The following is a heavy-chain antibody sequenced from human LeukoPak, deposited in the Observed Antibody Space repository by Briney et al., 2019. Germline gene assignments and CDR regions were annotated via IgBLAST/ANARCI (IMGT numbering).Heavy chain of an antibody. D-gene: IGHD6-13*01. CDR3: TTDRSSSWYVAWFDP. CDR1: GFTFSRYW. Sequence: GGSLRLSCAASGFTFSRYWMHWVRQAPGKGLVWVSRINGDGSTTSYADSVKGGFTISRDNAKNTLYLQMDSLKTEDTAVYYCTTDRSSSWYVAWFDPWGQGTLVTVSS. V-gene: IGHV3-74*01. J-gene: IGHJ5*02. CDR2: INGDGSTT.